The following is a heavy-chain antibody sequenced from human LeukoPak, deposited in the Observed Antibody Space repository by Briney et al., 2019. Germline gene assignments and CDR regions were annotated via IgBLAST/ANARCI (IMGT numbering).Heavy chain of an antibody. Sequence: GGSLRLSCAASEFTVSSNSMSWVRQAPGKGLEWVSVLYSGGSTYYADSVQGRFIISRDHSNNTLYLQMNSLRAEDTAVYYCARVDYYYYGMDVWGQGTTVTVSS. V-gene: IGHV3-53*01. J-gene: IGHJ6*02. CDR3: ARVDYYYYGMDV. CDR2: LYSGGST. CDR1: EFTVSSNS.